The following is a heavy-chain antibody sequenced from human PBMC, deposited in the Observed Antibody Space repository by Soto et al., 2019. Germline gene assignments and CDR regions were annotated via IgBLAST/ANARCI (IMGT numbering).Heavy chain of an antibody. CDR1: GFTFGDYA. Sequence: GGSLRLSCTASGFTFGDYAMSWVRQAPGKGLEWVGFIRSKAYGGTTEYAASVKGRFTISRDDSKSIAYLQMNSLKTEDTAVYYCTRPWYNWNYGAFDIWGQGTMVTVSS. CDR2: IRSKAYGGTT. D-gene: IGHD1-7*01. V-gene: IGHV3-49*04. CDR3: TRPWYNWNYGAFDI. J-gene: IGHJ3*02.